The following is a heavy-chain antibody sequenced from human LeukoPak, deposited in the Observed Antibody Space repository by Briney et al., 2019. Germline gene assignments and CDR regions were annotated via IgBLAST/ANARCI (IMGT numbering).Heavy chain of an antibody. D-gene: IGHD3-10*01. CDR1: GFTFTTYW. J-gene: IGHJ4*02. CDR2: INQVGSSK. V-gene: IGHV3-7*01. Sequence: GGSLRLSCAASGFTFTTYWMGWVRQAPGKGPEWVANINQVGSSKYFVDSVKGRFIISRDNAKNSLYLQMNSLRAEDTAVYYCARDPENYGPGSYAHWGQGTLVTVSS. CDR3: ARDPENYGPGSYAH.